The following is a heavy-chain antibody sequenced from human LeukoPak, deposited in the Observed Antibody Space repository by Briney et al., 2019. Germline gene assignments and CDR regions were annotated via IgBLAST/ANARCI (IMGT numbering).Heavy chain of an antibody. V-gene: IGHV3-23*01. Sequence: PGGSLRLSCAASGFTFSSYAMSWVRRAPGKGLEWVSAISGSGGSTYYADSVKGRFTISRDNSKNTLYLQMNSLRAEDTAVYYCAKDKWIQLWFEAFDIWGQGTMVTVSS. D-gene: IGHD5-18*01. J-gene: IGHJ3*02. CDR2: ISGSGGST. CDR3: AKDKWIQLWFEAFDI. CDR1: GFTFSSYA.